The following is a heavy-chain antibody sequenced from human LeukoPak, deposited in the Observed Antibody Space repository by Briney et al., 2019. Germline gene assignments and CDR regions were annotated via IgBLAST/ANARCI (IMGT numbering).Heavy chain of an antibody. D-gene: IGHD6-19*01. V-gene: IGHV3-73*01. J-gene: IGHJ5*02. CDR3: ASQGSGWYYNWFDP. CDR1: GFTFSGSA. Sequence: GGSLKLSCAASGFTFSGSAMHWVRQASGKGLEWVGRIRSKANSYATAYAASVKGRFTISRDDSKNTAYLQMNSLKTEDTAVYYCASQGSGWYYNWFDPWGQGTLVTVSS. CDR2: IRSKANSYAT.